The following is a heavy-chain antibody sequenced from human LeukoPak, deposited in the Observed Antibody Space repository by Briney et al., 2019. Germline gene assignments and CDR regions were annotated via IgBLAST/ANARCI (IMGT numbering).Heavy chain of an antibody. V-gene: IGHV3-7*01. J-gene: IGHJ4*02. Sequence: GGSLRLSCAASGFTFSSYWMSWVRQAPGKGLEWVANIKQDGSEKYYVDSVKGRFTISRDNAKNSLYLQMNSLRAEDTAVYYCARVPLGYSGYLDYWGQGTLVTVSS. CDR3: ARVPLGYSGYLDY. D-gene: IGHD1-26*01. CDR2: IKQDGSEK. CDR1: GFTFSSYW.